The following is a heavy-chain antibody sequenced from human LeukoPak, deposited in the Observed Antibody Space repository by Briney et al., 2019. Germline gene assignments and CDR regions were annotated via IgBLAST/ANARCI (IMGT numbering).Heavy chain of an antibody. CDR3: ARGVGTTPVDH. D-gene: IGHD1-14*01. J-gene: IGHJ4*02. CDR1: GFTFSAYS. V-gene: IGHV3-48*04. CDR2: INSDSGTI. Sequence: GGSLRLSCAASGFTFSAYSMNWVRQAPGKGLEWVSYINSDSGTIYYADSVRGRFTISRDNAKNSLYLQMNSLRAEDTALYYCARGVGTTPVDHWGQGTLVTVSS.